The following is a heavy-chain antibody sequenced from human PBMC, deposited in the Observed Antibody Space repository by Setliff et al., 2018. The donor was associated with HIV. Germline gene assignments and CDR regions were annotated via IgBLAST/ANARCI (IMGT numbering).Heavy chain of an antibody. D-gene: IGHD2-15*01. CDR3: VRLVTPFTSSWPDYYYYDADV. V-gene: IGHV3-23*01. J-gene: IGHJ6*02. Sequence: LSLSCAASGITFSSYAMTWVRQAPGKGLEWVSAISISSGITTDYADSVKGRFTISRDNSKSTLYLQMNSLRAEDTAVYYCVRLVTPFTSSWPDYYYYDADVWGQGTTVTVSS. CDR2: ISISSGITT. CDR1: GITFSSYA.